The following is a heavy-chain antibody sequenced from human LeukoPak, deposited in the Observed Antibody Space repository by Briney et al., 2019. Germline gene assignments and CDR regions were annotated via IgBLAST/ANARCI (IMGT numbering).Heavy chain of an antibody. J-gene: IGHJ4*02. D-gene: IGHD4-17*01. CDR1: GFTVSSNY. V-gene: IGHV3-53*05. CDR3: AKFSYGDYVH. Sequence: PGGSPRLSCAASGFTVSSNYMSWVRQAPGKGLEWVSVIYSGGSTYYADSVKGRFTISRDNSNNTLTLQMNSLRTDDTAVYYCAKFSYGDYVHWGQGTLVTVS. CDR2: IYSGGST.